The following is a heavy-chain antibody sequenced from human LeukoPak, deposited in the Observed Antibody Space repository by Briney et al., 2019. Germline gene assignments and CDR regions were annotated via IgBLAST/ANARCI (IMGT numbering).Heavy chain of an antibody. CDR1: GGSISSGGYY. CDR2: IYYSGST. D-gene: IGHD1-26*01. V-gene: IGHV4-31*03. J-gene: IGHJ4*02. Sequence: SQTLSLTCTVSGGSISSGGYYWSWIRQHPGKGLEWIGYIYYSGSTYYNPSLKSRVTISVDTSKNQFSLKLSSVTAADTAVYYCAREGLIGQFIVGATDYWGQGTLVTVSS. CDR3: AREGLIGQFIVGATDY.